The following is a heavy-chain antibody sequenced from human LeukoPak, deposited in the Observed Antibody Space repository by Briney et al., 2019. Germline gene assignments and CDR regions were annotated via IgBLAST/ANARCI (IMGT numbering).Heavy chain of an antibody. CDR1: GFTFGSYW. V-gene: IGHV3-7*01. D-gene: IGHD3-3*01. Sequence: GGSLRLSCAASGFTFGSYWMSWVRQAPGKGLEWVANIKQDGSEKYYVDSVKGRFTISRDNAKNSLYLQMNSLRAEDTAVYYCARASEAYYDFWSGYYRGFDYWGQGTLVTVSS. CDR2: IKQDGSEK. J-gene: IGHJ4*02. CDR3: ARASEAYYDFWSGYYRGFDY.